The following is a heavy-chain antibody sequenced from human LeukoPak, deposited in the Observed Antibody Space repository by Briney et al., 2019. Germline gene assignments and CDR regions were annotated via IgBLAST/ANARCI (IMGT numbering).Heavy chain of an antibody. CDR1: GFTFTSYG. CDR2: ISHDGSGK. D-gene: IGHD1-1*01. Sequence: GGSLRLSCAASGFTFTSYGMHWVRQAPGKGLEWVAVISHDGSGKYYADSVKGRFTISRDNSKNTMYVEMNSLRAEDTAVYFCAKDRGGTSFDYWGQGTLVSVSS. J-gene: IGHJ4*02. CDR3: AKDRGGTSFDY. V-gene: IGHV3-30*18.